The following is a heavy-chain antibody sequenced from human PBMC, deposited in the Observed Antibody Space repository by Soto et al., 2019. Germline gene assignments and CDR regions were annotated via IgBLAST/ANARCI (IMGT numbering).Heavy chain of an antibody. Sequence: QVQLVQSGAEVKQPGSSVKVSCKASGGTFSSYAISWVRQAPGQGLAWMGGIIPIFGTANYAQKFQGRVTITADESTSTADMELSSLRSEDTAVYYCAREMGYSGYYPGGAFDIWGQGTMVTVSA. V-gene: IGHV1-69*01. CDR1: GGTFSSYA. J-gene: IGHJ3*02. CDR3: AREMGYSGYYPGGAFDI. D-gene: IGHD3-22*01. CDR2: IIPIFGTA.